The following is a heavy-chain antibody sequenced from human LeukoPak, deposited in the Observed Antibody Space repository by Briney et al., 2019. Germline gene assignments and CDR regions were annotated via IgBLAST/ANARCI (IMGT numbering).Heavy chain of an antibody. CDR1: GFTFSSYA. D-gene: IGHD6-19*01. CDR3: AKHAVAGHNWFDP. CDR2: ISSNGGST. V-gene: IGHV3-64*01. Sequence: GGSLRLSCAASGFTFSSYAMHWVRQTPGKGLEYVSAISSNGGSTYYANSVKGRFTISRDNSKNTLYLQMGSLRAEDMAVYYCAKHAVAGHNWFDPWGQGTLVTVSS. J-gene: IGHJ5*02.